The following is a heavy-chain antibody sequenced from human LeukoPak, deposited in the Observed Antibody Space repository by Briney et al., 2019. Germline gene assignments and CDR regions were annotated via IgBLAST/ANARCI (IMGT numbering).Heavy chain of an antibody. CDR1: GYTFTGYY. D-gene: IGHD4-11*01. CDR2: INPNSGGT. CDR3: ARDWVTVKTPWIDP. V-gene: IGHV1-2*02. Sequence: ASVKVSCTASGYTFTGYYIHWVRQAPGQGLEWTGWINPNSGGTNYAQNFQGRVTMTRDTSISTAYMELSRLRSDDTAVYYCARDWVTVKTPWIDPWGQGTLITVSS. J-gene: IGHJ5*02.